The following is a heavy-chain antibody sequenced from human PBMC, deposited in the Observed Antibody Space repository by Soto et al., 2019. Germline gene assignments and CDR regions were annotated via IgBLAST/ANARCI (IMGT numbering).Heavy chain of an antibody. J-gene: IGHJ4*02. D-gene: IGHD2-2*01. CDR3: ARGSDIVVVPADPTDY. CDR1: GFTFSSYA. V-gene: IGHV3-30-3*01. Sequence: QPGGSLRLSCAASGFTFSSYAMHWVRQAPGKGLEWVAVISYDGSNKYYADSVKGRFTISRDNSKNTLYLQMNSLRAEDTAVYYCARGSDIVVVPADPTDYWGQGTLVTVSS. CDR2: ISYDGSNK.